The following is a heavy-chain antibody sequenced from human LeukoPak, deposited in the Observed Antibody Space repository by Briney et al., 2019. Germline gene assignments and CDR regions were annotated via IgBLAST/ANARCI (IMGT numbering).Heavy chain of an antibody. J-gene: IGHJ4*02. Sequence: KASETLSLTCTVSGGSISTYYWSWIRQPPGKGLEWIGYIYYSGSTNYNPSLKSRVTISVDTSKSQFSLKLSSVTAADTAVYYCARDDGSSGWFCRYWGQGTLVTVSS. V-gene: IGHV4-59*01. CDR2: IYYSGST. CDR3: ARDDGSSGWFCRY. D-gene: IGHD6-19*01. CDR1: GGSISTYY.